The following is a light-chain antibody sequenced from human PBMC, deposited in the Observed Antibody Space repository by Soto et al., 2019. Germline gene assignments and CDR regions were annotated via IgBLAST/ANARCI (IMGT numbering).Light chain of an antibody. V-gene: IGKV1-39*01. CDR3: QQSYSTSRT. J-gene: IGKJ1*01. Sequence: DIQMTQSPSSLSASVGDRVTITCRASQSISSYLNWYQQKPGKAPKLLIYAASSLQSGVPSRFSGSGSGTDFTLTISSLQPEDFATYYCQQSYSTSRTFGQGTRWISN. CDR1: QSISSY. CDR2: AAS.